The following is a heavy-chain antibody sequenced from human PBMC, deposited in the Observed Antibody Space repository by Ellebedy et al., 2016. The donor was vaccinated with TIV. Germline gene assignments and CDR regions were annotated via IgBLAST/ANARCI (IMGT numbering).Heavy chain of an antibody. Sequence: GESLKISXAASGFTFSTYAMHWVRQAPGKGLEWVAVISYDGNNKYYADSVKGRFTISRDNSKNTLYLQMNSLRAEDTAVYYCARDIRPHGGPLRFLEWLSNLGCMDVWGQGTTVTVSS. CDR2: ISYDGNNK. J-gene: IGHJ6*02. V-gene: IGHV3-30*04. CDR1: GFTFSTYA. D-gene: IGHD3-3*01. CDR3: ARDIRPHGGPLRFLEWLSNLGCMDV.